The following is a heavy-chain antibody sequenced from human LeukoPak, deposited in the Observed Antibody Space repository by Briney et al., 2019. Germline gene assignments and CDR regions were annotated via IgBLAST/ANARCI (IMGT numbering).Heavy chain of an antibody. D-gene: IGHD3-10*01. V-gene: IGHV3-23*01. J-gene: IGHJ4*02. Sequence: PGGSLRLSCAASGFTFSSYAMSWVRQAPGKGLEWVSAISGSGGSTYYADSVKGRFTISRDNSKNTLYLQMNSLRAEDTAVYYCAREIKDYYGSGSYYRDYWGQGTLVTVSS. CDR1: GFTFSSYA. CDR2: ISGSGGST. CDR3: AREIKDYYGSGSYYRDY.